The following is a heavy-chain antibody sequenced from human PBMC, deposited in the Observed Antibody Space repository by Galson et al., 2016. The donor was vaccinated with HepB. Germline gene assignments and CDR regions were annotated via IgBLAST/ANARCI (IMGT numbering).Heavy chain of an antibody. V-gene: IGHV5-51*01. CDR2: IYPGDSDT. J-gene: IGHJ4*02. D-gene: IGHD3-22*01. CDR3: ASRRNYYDSSGAFDY. Sequence: QSGAEVKKPGESLKISCKGSGYSFTSYWIGWVRQMPGKGPEWMGIIYPGDSDTRYSPSFQGQVTISADKSITTAYLQWSSLKASDTAIYFCASRRNYYDSSGAFDYWGQGTLVTVSS. CDR1: GYSFTSYW.